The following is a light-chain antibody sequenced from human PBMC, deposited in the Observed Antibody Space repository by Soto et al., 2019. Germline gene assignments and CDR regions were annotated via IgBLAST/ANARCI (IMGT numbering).Light chain of an antibody. CDR2: GAS. J-gene: IGKJ1*01. V-gene: IGKV3-15*01. CDR1: QSVSSN. CDR3: QQYNNWPQER. Sequence: EIVMTQSPATLSVSPGERVTLSCRASQSVSSNLAWYQQKPGQAPRLLIYGASTRATGIPARFSGSGSGTEFTLTISSLQSEDFAVYYCQQYNNWPQERFGKGTKVDI.